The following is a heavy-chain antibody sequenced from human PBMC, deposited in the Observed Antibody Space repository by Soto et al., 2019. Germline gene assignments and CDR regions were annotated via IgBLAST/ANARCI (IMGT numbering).Heavy chain of an antibody. D-gene: IGHD2-21*02. CDR2: INHSGST. CDR3: ARVCGGDCHNAFDI. V-gene: IGHV4-34*01. CDR1: GGYFRGYY. J-gene: IGHJ3*02. Sequence: PSEILPLTYAVYGGYFRGYYCSWIRQPPGKGLEWIGEINHSGSTNYNPSLKSRVTISVDTSKNQFSLKLSSVTAADTAVYYCARVCGGDCHNAFDIWGQGTMVTGSS.